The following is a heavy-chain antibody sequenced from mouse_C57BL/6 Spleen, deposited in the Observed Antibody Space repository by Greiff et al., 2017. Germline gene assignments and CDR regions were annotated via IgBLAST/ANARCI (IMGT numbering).Heavy chain of an antibody. CDR2: IIPGNGGT. J-gene: IGHJ4*01. CDR3: ARGKPARAMDY. CDR1: GYTFTAYW. V-gene: IGHV1-53*01. Sequence: QVQLQQPGTELVRPGASVNLSCRASGYTFTAYWMPWVRQGPDQGLEWMGNIIPGNGGTNYNEKFKSKATLTVDKSSSTAYMQLSSLTSEDSAVYYCARGKPARAMDYWGQGTSVTVSS.